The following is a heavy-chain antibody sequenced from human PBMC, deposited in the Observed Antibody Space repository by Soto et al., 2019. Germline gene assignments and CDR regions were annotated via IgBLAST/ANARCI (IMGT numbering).Heavy chain of an antibody. D-gene: IGHD5-12*01. CDR1: GGTFSSYA. CDR2: IIPIFGTA. J-gene: IGHJ4*02. V-gene: IGHV1-69*13. Sequence: SVKVSCKPCGGTFSSYAISWVRQAPGQGLEWMGGIIPIFGTANYAQKFQGRVTITADESTSTAYMELSSLRSEDTAVYYCAREDGDGYNSYWGQGTLVTVSS. CDR3: AREDGDGYNSY.